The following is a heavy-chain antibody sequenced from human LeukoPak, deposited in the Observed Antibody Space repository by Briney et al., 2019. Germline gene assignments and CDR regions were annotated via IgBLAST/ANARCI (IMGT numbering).Heavy chain of an antibody. CDR2: ISGSGGST. CDR1: GFTFSSYA. CDR3: AKGAGYDYVWGSYRYTGGGAFDI. D-gene: IGHD3-16*02. J-gene: IGHJ3*02. V-gene: IGHV3-23*01. Sequence: PGGSLRPSCAASGFTFSSYAMSWVRQAPGKGLEWVSAISGSGGSTYYADSVKGRFTISRDNSKNTLYLQMNSLRAEDTAVYYCAKGAGYDYVWGSYRYTGGGAFDIWGQGTMVTVSS.